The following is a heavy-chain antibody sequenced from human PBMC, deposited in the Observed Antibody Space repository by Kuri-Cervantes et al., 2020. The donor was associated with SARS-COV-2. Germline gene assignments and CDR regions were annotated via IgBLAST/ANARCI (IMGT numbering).Heavy chain of an antibody. CDR3: ARGLRYFDWSRNRGYFDY. CDR1: RYSISSGYY. Sequence: SETLSLTCAVSRYSISSGYYWGWIRQPPGKGLEWIGSIYHSGSTYYNPSLKSRVTISVDTSKNQFSLKLSSVTAADTAVYYCARGLRYFDWSRNRGYFDYWGQGTLVTVSS. J-gene: IGHJ4*02. D-gene: IGHD3-9*01. CDR2: IYHSGST. V-gene: IGHV4-38-2*01.